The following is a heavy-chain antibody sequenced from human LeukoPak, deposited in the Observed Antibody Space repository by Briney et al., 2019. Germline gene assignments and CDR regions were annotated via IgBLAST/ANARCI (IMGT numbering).Heavy chain of an antibody. Sequence: KPSETLSLTCAVSGYSISSGYYWSWIRQPPGKGLEWIGYIYYSGSTNYNPSLKSRVTISVDTSKNQFSLKLSSVTAADTAVYYCARGAIMIGVFDYWGQGTLVTVSS. CDR2: IYYSGST. CDR3: ARGAIMIGVFDY. D-gene: IGHD3-16*01. CDR1: GYSISSGYY. J-gene: IGHJ4*02. V-gene: IGHV4-61*01.